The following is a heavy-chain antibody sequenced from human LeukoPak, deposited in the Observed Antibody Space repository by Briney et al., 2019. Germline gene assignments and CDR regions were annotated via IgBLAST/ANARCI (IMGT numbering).Heavy chain of an antibody. V-gene: IGHV3-21*01. CDR3: ARARIGTGLDPYDY. J-gene: IGHJ4*02. CDR2: ISSSSSYI. D-gene: IGHD1-1*01. Sequence: PGGSLRLSCAASGFTFSSYSMNWVRQAPGKGLEWVSSISSSSSYIYYADSVKGRFTISRDNAKNSLYLQMNSLRAEDTAVYYCARARIGTGLDPYDYWGQGTLVTVSS. CDR1: GFTFSSYS.